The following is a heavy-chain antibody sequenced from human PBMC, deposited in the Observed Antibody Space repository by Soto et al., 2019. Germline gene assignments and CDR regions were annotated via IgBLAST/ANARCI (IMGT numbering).Heavy chain of an antibody. CDR2: INPNGGDT. D-gene: IGHD5-18*01. CDR1: GYTFTYYH. V-gene: IGHV1-46*01. Sequence: ASVKVSCKESGYTFTYYHVHWVRQAPGQGLEWMGIINPNGGDTTYAQKFQGRVTMTRDTSTSTVYMEVSSLTSEDTALYYCARVTYSYGLLFYLDYWGQGTMVTVSS. J-gene: IGHJ4*02. CDR3: ARVTYSYGLLFYLDY.